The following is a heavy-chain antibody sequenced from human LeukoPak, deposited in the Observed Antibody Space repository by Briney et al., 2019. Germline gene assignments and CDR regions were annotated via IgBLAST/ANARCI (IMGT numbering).Heavy chain of an antibody. J-gene: IGHJ4*02. CDR1: GFSFSVYW. Sequence: GGSLRLSCAASGFSFSVYWMHWVRQAPGKGPVWVSRIKTDGSITDYADSVKGRFTISRDNAKNTLYLQMNSLRAEDTAVHYCAKEEGINVPNYFDYWGQGTLVTVSS. V-gene: IGHV3-74*01. CDR2: IKTDGSIT. CDR3: AKEEGINVPNYFDY.